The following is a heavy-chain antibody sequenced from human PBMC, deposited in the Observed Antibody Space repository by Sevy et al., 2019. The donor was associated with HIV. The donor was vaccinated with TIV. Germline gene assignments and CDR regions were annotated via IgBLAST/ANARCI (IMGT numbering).Heavy chain of an antibody. J-gene: IGHJ4*02. CDR3: AKAIYDSSGYRD. D-gene: IGHD3-22*01. Sequence: GGSLRLSCAASGFTFSSYAMSWVRQAPGKGLEWISAISGSGGSTYYADSLKGRFTISRDNSKNTLYLQMNSLTAEDTAVYYCAKAIYDSSGYRDWGQGTLVTVSS. CDR1: GFTFSSYA. CDR2: ISGSGGST. V-gene: IGHV3-23*01.